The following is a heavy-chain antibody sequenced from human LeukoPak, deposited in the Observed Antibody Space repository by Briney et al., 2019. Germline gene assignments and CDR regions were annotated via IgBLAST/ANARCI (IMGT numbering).Heavy chain of an antibody. CDR1: GFTFSSYW. V-gene: IGHV3-74*01. D-gene: IGHD3-3*01. CDR3: ARDPDDLGFDI. J-gene: IGHJ3*02. CDR2: INTDGSST. Sequence: GGSLRLSCAASGFTFSSYWMHWVRQAPGKGLVWVSRINTDGSSTSYADSVKGRFTISRDNAKNTLYLQMNSLRAEDTAVYYCARDPDDLGFDIWGQGTMVTVSS.